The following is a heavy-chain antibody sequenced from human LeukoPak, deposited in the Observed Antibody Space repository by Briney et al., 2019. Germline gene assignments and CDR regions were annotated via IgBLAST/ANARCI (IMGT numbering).Heavy chain of an antibody. Sequence: GGSLRLSCAASGFTFSSYWMSWVRQAPGKGLEWVANIKQDGSEKYYVDSVKGRFTISRDNAKNSLYLQMSSLRAEDTAVYYCARDPRESMAVAGTYMDVWGKGTTVTVSS. CDR2: IKQDGSEK. CDR3: ARDPRESMAVAGTYMDV. V-gene: IGHV3-7*01. D-gene: IGHD6-19*01. J-gene: IGHJ6*03. CDR1: GFTFSSYW.